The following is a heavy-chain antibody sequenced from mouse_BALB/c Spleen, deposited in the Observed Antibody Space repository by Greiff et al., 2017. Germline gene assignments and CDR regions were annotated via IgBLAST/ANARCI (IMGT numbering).Heavy chain of an antibody. J-gene: IGHJ4*01. CDR2: IDPENGDT. V-gene: IGHV14-4*02. D-gene: IGHD2-1*01. CDR3: NLDGNYEGDYAMDY. CDR1: GFNIKDYY. Sequence: VQLQQSGAELVRSGASVKLSCTASGFNIKDYYMHWVKQRPEQGLEWIGWIDPENGDTEYAPKFQGKATMTANTSSNTAYLQLSRLTSEATAVYCGNLDGNYEGDYAMDYWGQGTSVTVSS.